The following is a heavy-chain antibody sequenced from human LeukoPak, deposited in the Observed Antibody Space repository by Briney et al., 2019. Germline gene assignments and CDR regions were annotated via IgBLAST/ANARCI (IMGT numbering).Heavy chain of an antibody. CDR3: TTGRYIVGTHRGIHYFDY. CDR2: IRSKAYGGTT. D-gene: IGHD1-26*01. V-gene: IGHV3-49*03. CDR1: GFTFGDYA. Sequence: PGGSLSLSCTASGFTFGDYAMSWFRQAPGKGREWVGFIRSKAYGGTTEYAASVKGRFTISRDDSKSIAYLQMNSLKTEDTAVYYCTTGRYIVGTHRGIHYFDYWGQGTLVTVSS. J-gene: IGHJ4*02.